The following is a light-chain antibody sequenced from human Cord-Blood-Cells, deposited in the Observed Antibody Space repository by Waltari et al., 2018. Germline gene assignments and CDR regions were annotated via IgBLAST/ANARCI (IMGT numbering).Light chain of an antibody. Sequence: IVLSQSPGTLSLSPGERATLACRASQSVSSSYLAWYQQKPSQAPRLLIYGASSRATGIPDSFSGSGSGTDFTLTISRLEPEDFAVYYCQQYGSSPWTFGQETKVEIK. V-gene: IGKV3-20*01. CDR1: QSVSSSY. CDR3: QQYGSSPWT. CDR2: GAS. J-gene: IGKJ1*01.